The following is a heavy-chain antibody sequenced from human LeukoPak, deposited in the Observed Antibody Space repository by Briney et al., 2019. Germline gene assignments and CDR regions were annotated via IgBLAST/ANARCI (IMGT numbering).Heavy chain of an antibody. CDR3: ARQRGRVTDLYYYYYMDV. Sequence: ASVKVSCKASGYTFTSYGISWVRQAPGQGLEWMGWISAYNGNTNYAQKLQGRVTMTTDTSTSTAYMELRSLRSDDTAVYYCARQRGRVTDLYYYYYMDVWGKGTTVTVSS. D-gene: IGHD1-26*01. V-gene: IGHV1-18*01. J-gene: IGHJ6*03. CDR1: GYTFTSYG. CDR2: ISAYNGNT.